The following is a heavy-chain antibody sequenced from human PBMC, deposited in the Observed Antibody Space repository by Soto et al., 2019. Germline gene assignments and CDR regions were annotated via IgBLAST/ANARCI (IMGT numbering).Heavy chain of an antibody. CDR1: GFTFSSYG. CDR2: IWYDGSNK. D-gene: IGHD6-13*01. CDR3: ARDASPISSWYSYYYGMDV. J-gene: IGHJ6*02. V-gene: IGHV3-33*01. Sequence: GGSLRLSCAASGFTFSSYGMHWVRQAPGKGLEWVAVIWYDGSNKYYADSVKGRFTISRDNSKNTLYLQMNSLRAEDTAVYYCARDASPISSWYSYYYGMDVWGQGTTVTVSS.